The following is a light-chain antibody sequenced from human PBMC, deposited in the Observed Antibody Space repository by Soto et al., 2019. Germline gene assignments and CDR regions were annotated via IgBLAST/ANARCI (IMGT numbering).Light chain of an antibody. CDR2: WAS. J-gene: IGKJ2*01. CDR3: LQYYSTPHT. CDR1: QSVLYSSNNKSY. V-gene: IGKV4-1*01. Sequence: DIVMTQSPDSLAESLDVRATINCKSSQSVLYSSNNKSYLAWYQQKPGQPPNLLIYWASTRESGVPDRFSGSGSGTDFALTISSLQAEDVALYYGLQYYSTPHTFGQGTKLEIK.